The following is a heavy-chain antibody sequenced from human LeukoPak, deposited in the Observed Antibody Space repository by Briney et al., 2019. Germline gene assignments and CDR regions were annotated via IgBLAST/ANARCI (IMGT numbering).Heavy chain of an antibody. D-gene: IGHD3-22*01. Sequence: PSETLSLTCTVSGYSITSGYYWGWIRQPPGKELEWIGSIYHSGGTYYNPSLRSRITISVDTSKNQFSLKLSSVTAADTAVYYCAREAFSSGYYDDYWGQGTLVTVSS. CDR3: AREAFSSGYYDDY. J-gene: IGHJ4*02. V-gene: IGHV4-38-2*02. CDR1: GYSITSGYY. CDR2: IYHSGGT.